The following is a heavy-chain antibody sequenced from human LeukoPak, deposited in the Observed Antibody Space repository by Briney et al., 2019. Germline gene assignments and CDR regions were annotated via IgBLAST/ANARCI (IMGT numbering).Heavy chain of an antibody. CDR3: ARVGDYDFWSGYYTFVDY. J-gene: IGHJ4*02. D-gene: IGHD3-3*01. CDR2: ISSSSSYI. CDR1: GFTFSSYS. Sequence: GGSLRLSCAAPGFTFSSYSMNWVRQAPGKGLEWVSSISSSSSYIYYADSVKGRFTISRDNAKNSLYLQMNSLRAEDTAVYYCARVGDYDFWSGYYTFVDYWGQGTLVTVSS. V-gene: IGHV3-21*01.